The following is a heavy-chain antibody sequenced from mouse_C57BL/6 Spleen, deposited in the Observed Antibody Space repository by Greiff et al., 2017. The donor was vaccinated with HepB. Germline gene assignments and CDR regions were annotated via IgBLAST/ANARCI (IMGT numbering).Heavy chain of an antibody. Sequence: EVMLVESGGGLVKPGGSLKLSCAASGFTFSDYGMHWVRQAPEKGLEWVAYISSGSSTIYYADTVKGRFTISRDNAKNNLFLQMTSLRSEDTAMYYCARRLRDYYAMDYWGQGTSVTVSS. CDR1: GFTFSDYG. CDR2: ISSGSSTI. D-gene: IGHD1-1*01. V-gene: IGHV5-17*01. J-gene: IGHJ4*01. CDR3: ARRLRDYYAMDY.